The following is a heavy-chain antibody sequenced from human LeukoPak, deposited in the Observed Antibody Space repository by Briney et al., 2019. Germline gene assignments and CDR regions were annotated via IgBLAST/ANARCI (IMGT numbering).Heavy chain of an antibody. V-gene: IGHV1-69*01. J-gene: IGHJ4*02. Sequence: ASVTVSCKASGGTFSSYAISWVRQAPAQGLEWMGVIIPIFGTANYAQKFQGKVTITAEESTSTAYMERRSLRSEDTAVYYCARDGGYAPSWGQGTLVTVSS. CDR2: IIPIFGTA. D-gene: IGHD5-18*01. CDR1: GGTFSSYA. CDR3: ARDGGYAPS.